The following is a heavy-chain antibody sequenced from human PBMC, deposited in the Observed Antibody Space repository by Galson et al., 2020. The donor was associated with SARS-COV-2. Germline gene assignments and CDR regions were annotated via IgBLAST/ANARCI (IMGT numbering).Heavy chain of an antibody. CDR3: AREMRDFYDSSGYPDY. D-gene: IGHD3-22*01. Sequence: ASVKVSCKASGYTFTGYYIHWVRQAPGQGLEWMGWINPSSGGTNSAQKFQGRVTMTRDTSISTAYTELSRLRSDDTAVYYCAREMRDFYDSSGYPDYWGQGTLVTVSS. CDR2: INPSSGGT. J-gene: IGHJ4*02. V-gene: IGHV1-2*02. CDR1: GYTFTGYY.